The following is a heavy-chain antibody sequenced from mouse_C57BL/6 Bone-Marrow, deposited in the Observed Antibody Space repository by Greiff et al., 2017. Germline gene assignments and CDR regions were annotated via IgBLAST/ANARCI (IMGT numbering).Heavy chain of an antibody. V-gene: IGHV5-6*01. CDR2: IRSGGSYT. CDR3: ARREAYYSNL. D-gene: IGHD2-5*01. CDR1: GFTFSSYG. J-gene: IGHJ3*01. Sequence: EVQLQESGGDLVKPGGSLKLSCAASGFTFSSYGMSWVRQTPDKRLEWVATIRSGGSYTYYPDSVKGRFTISRDNAKNTLYLQMSSLKSEDTAMYDCARREAYYSNLGGQGTLVTVSA.